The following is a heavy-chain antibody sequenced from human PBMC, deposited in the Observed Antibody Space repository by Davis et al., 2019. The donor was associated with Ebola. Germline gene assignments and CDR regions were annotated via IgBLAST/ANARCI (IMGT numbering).Heavy chain of an antibody. D-gene: IGHD3-3*01. V-gene: IGHV3-74*01. CDR1: GFPFSSYW. CDR2: INSDGSST. Sequence: HTGGSLRLSCAASGFPFSSYWMHWVRQAPGKGLVWVSRINSDGSSTSYADSVKGRFTISRDNAKNTLYLQMNSLRAADTAVYYCARASAIFGVVTRWGQGTTVTVSS. CDR3: ARASAIFGVVTR. J-gene: IGHJ6*02.